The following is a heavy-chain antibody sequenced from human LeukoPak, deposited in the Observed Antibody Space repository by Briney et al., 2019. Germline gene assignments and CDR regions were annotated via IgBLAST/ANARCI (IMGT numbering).Heavy chain of an antibody. Sequence: ESGGSLRLSCAASGFTFSSYGMHWVRQAPGKGLEWVAVISYDGSNKYYADSVKGRFTISRDNSKNTLYLQMNSLRAEDTAVYYCAKEGGIVVVLAATTVPYNWFDPWGQGTLVTVSS. CDR3: AKEGGIVVVLAATTVPYNWFDP. D-gene: IGHD2-2*01. CDR2: ISYDGSNK. CDR1: GFTFSSYG. J-gene: IGHJ5*02. V-gene: IGHV3-30*18.